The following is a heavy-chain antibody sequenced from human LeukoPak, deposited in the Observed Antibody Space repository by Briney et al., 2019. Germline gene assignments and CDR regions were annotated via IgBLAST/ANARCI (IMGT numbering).Heavy chain of an antibody. Sequence: GGSLRLSCATSGFPFTNTWMNWVRQAPGKGLEWVGRIKTKTDGGTTDHAAPVKGRFTISRDDSKNTLYLQMNSLKTEDTAVYSCTTGLGKTDIDYWGQGTLVTVSS. J-gene: IGHJ4*02. V-gene: IGHV3-15*01. CDR2: IKTKTDGGTT. CDR3: TTGLGKTDIDY. CDR1: GFPFTNTW. D-gene: IGHD1-14*01.